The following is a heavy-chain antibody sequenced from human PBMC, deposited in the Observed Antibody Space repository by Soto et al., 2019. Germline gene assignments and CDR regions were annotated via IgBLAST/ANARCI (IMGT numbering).Heavy chain of an antibody. V-gene: IGHV4-38-2*02. Sequence: SETLSLTCLVSGFPISSPYSWGWIRQPPGKGLEWIGSISHTGTTSYSSSLTSRVSISVDTSKNQVSLKLTSVTAADTAVYFCARVTMVIRDSDHFGVDVWGHGTTVTVSS. J-gene: IGHJ6*02. D-gene: IGHD4-17*01. CDR1: GFPISSPYS. CDR2: ISHTGTT. CDR3: ARVTMVIRDSDHFGVDV.